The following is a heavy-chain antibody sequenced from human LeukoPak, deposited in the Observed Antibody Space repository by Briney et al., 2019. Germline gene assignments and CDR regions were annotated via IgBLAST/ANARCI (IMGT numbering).Heavy chain of an antibody. CDR1: GFTFSSHW. Sequence: GGSLRLSCAASGFTFSSHWMHWVRQAPGKGLLWVSRISSDGSSTNYADSVKGRFTISRDNAKNTLYLQMNSLRAEDTAVYYCARIRLGTFDIWGQGTMVTVSS. CDR2: ISSDGSST. V-gene: IGHV3-74*01. J-gene: IGHJ3*02. CDR3: ARIRLGTFDI. D-gene: IGHD4-17*01.